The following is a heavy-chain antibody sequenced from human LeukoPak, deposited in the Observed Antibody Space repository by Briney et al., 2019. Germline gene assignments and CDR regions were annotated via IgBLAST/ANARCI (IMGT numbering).Heavy chain of an antibody. J-gene: IGHJ4*02. CDR3: ASSMVRGVITAPLGY. CDR2: INHSGST. V-gene: IGHV4-34*01. Sequence: SETLSLTCAVYGGSFSGYYWSRIRQPPGKGLEWIGEINHSGSTNYNPSLKSRVTISVDTSKNQFSLKLSSVTAADTAVYYCASSMVRGVITAPLGYWGQGTLVTVSS. D-gene: IGHD3-10*01. CDR1: GGSFSGYY.